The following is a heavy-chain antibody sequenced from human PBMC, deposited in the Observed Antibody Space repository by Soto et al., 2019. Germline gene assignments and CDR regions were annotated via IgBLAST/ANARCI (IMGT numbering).Heavy chain of an antibody. CDR3: VRYYGARVYFDY. D-gene: IGHD4-17*01. V-gene: IGHV4-30-4*01. CDR1: GGSINNGDYY. Sequence: QVQLQESGPGLVKPSQTLSLTCTVSGGSINNGDYYWSWIRQPPEKGLEWIGYIYYSGSTYYNPSLKSRVTISVDTSMNQFSLNLNSVIGADTAVSYCVRYYGARVYFDYWGQGSLVTVSS. CDR2: IYYSGST. J-gene: IGHJ4*02.